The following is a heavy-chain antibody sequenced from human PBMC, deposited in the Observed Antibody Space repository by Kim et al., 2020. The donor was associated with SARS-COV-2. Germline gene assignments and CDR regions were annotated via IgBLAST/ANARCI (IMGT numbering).Heavy chain of an antibody. CDR1: GGTFSSYA. CDR2: IIPIFGTA. CDR3: ARDPGEQWLDDAFDI. V-gene: IGHV1-69*06. J-gene: IGHJ3*02. D-gene: IGHD6-19*01. Sequence: SVKVSCKASGGTFSSYAISWVRQAPGQGLEWMGGIIPIFGTANYAQKFQGRVTITADKSTSTAYMELSSLRSEDTAVYYCARDPGEQWLDDAFDIWGQGTMVTVSS.